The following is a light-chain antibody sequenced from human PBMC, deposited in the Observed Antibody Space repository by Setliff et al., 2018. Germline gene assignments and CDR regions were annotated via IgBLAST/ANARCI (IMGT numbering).Light chain of an antibody. CDR2: NDN. V-gene: IGLV1-40*01. Sequence: LTQPPSVSGAPGQRVTISCTGSRSNIGAGYGVHWYQQFPGTAPKLLIYNDNNRPSGVPDRFSGSKSGTSASLAITGLQAEDEADYFCQSYDNSLSGSGLFGTGTKVTVL. CDR1: RSNIGAGYG. J-gene: IGLJ1*01. CDR3: QSYDNSLSGSGL.